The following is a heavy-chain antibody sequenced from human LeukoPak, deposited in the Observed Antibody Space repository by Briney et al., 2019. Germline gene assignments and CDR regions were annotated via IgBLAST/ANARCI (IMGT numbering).Heavy chain of an antibody. D-gene: IGHD3-22*01. J-gene: IGHJ5*02. V-gene: IGHV4-34*01. CDR2: INHSGST. Sequence: SETLSLTCAVYGGSFSGYYWSWIRQPPGKGLEWIGEINHSGSTNYNPSLKSRVTISVDTSKNQFSLKLSSVTAADTAVYYCARGLRRWITMIVTNWLDPWGQGTLVTVSS. CDR3: ARGLRRWITMIVTNWLDP. CDR1: GGSFSGYY.